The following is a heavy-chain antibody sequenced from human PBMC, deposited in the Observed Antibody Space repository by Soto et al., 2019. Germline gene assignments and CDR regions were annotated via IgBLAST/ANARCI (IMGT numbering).Heavy chain of an antibody. CDR1: GFTISSNY. V-gene: IGHV3-66*01. CDR3: ARGSNSNNWKLFDY. J-gene: IGHJ4*02. Sequence: SGGSLRLSCAVTGFTISSNYMNWVRQAPGKGLEWVSVMYAAGSTYYEDSVKGRFNISRDNSKNTVYLQMNSLRGEDTAVYYCARGSNSNNWKLFDYWGQGTLVTVSS. CDR2: MYAAGST. D-gene: IGHD1-1*01.